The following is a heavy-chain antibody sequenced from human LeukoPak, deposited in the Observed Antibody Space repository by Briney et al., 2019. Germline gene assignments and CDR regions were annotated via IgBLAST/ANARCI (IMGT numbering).Heavy chain of an antibody. CDR3: ARDSSGSVLYAFDI. Sequence: GGSLRLSCAASRFTFSNYVMHWVRQAPGKGLEWVAVISCDGSDKYYADSVKGRFTISRDNAKNSLYLQMNSLRAEDTAVYYCARDSSGSVLYAFDIWGQGTMVTVSS. V-gene: IGHV3-30*03. D-gene: IGHD6-19*01. CDR1: RFTFSNYV. CDR2: ISCDGSDK. J-gene: IGHJ3*02.